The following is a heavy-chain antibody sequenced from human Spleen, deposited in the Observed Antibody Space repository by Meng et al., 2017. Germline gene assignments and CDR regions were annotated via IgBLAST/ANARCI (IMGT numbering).Heavy chain of an antibody. J-gene: IGHJ4*02. Sequence: GESLKISCAASGFTFASYWMTWVRQAPGKGLEWVGRIKSETDGGTTEYAAPVKGRFTISRDDSKNTVYLQMNSLKTEDTAVYYCSGHIDYWGQG. CDR1: GFTFASYW. D-gene: IGHD5-12*01. CDR3: SGHIDY. CDR2: IKSETDGGTT. V-gene: IGHV3-15*01.